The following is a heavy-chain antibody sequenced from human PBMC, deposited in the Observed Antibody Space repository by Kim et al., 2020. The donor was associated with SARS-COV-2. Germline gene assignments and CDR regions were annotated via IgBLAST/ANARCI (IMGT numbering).Heavy chain of an antibody. CDR1: GFTFDDYG. Sequence: GGSLRLSCAASGFTFDDYGMHWVRQAPGKGLEWVSGISWNSGTIGYADSVKGRFTISRDNAKNSLYLQMNSLRTEDTALYYCAKSKITMFQGVLYGMDV. CDR2: ISWNSGTI. J-gene: IGHJ6*01. CDR3: AKSKITMFQGVLYGMDV. V-gene: IGHV3-9*01. D-gene: IGHD3-10*01.